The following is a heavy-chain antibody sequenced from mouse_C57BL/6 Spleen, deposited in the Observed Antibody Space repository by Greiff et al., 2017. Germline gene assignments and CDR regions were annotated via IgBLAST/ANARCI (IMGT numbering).Heavy chain of an antibody. D-gene: IGHD2-3*01. Sequence: DVMLVESGGGLVKPGGSLKLSCAASGFTFSDYGMHWVRQAPEKGLEWVAYISSGSSNIYYAETVKGRFTISRDNAKNTLFLQMTSLRSEDTAMYYCARVPYDGYYLDYWGQGTTLTVYS. CDR3: ARVPYDGYYLDY. CDR2: ISSGSSNI. V-gene: IGHV5-17*01. J-gene: IGHJ2*01. CDR1: GFTFSDYG.